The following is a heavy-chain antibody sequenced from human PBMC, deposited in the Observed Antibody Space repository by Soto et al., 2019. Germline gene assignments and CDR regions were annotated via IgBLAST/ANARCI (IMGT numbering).Heavy chain of an antibody. CDR2: ISAYNGNT. J-gene: IGHJ6*02. CDR3: ARTSGKGSSWYLGDYYYYYGMDV. CDR1: GYTFTSYG. D-gene: IGHD6-13*01. V-gene: IGHV1-18*01. Sequence: GASVKVSCKASGYTFTSYGISWVRQAPGQGLEWMGWISAYNGNTNYAQKLQGRVTMTTDTSTSTAYMELRSLRSDDTAVYYCARTSGKGSSWYLGDYYYYYGMDVWGQGTTVTVSS.